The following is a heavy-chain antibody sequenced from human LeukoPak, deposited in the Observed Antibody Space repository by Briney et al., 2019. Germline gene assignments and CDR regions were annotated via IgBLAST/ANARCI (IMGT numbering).Heavy chain of an antibody. CDR1: GFTFSSYG. CDR3: ARSSGGSYLLFDY. CDR2: IWYDGSNK. J-gene: IGHJ4*02. Sequence: GGSLRLSCAASGFTFSSYGMHWVRQAPGKGLEWVAVIWYDGSNKYYADSVKGRFTISRDNSKNTLYLQMNSLRAEDTAVYYCARSSGGSYLLFDYWGQGTLVTVSS. V-gene: IGHV3-33*01. D-gene: IGHD1-26*01.